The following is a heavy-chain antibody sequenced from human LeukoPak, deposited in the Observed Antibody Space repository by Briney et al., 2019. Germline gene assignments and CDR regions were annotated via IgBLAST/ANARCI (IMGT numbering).Heavy chain of an antibody. CDR2: LYSDGST. D-gene: IGHD1-26*01. CDR1: GFIVSSNY. J-gene: IGHJ3*02. CDR3: ARDVGGGALDI. V-gene: IGHV3-53*01. Sequence: GSLRLSCAASGFIVSSNYMSWVRQAPGKGLEWVSILYSDGSTFYYADSVKGRFTISRDRSKNTLHLQMNSLRADDTAIYYCARDVGGGALDIWGQGTMVTVSS.